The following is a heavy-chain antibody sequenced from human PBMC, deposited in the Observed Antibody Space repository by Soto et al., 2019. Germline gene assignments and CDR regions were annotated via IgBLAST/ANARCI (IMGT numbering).Heavy chain of an antibody. CDR2: IDCDDDK. J-gene: IGHJ4*02. CDR1: GFSLTTSGMR. V-gene: IGHV2-70*04. D-gene: IGHD7-27*01. Sequence: SGPTLVNPTQTLTLTCTFSGFSLTTSGMRVSWIRQPPGKALEWLAHIDCDDDKFYSPSLKTRLTISMDTSKNQVVLTMTNLDPVDTATYFCARTVSSNWGSAMAHFDYWGQGTLVTVSS. CDR3: ARTVSSNWGSAMAHFDY.